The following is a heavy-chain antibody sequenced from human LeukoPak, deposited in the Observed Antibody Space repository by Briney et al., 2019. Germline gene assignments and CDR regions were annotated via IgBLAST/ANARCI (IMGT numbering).Heavy chain of an antibody. CDR3: ARDAYDDYDWFDP. D-gene: IGHD4-17*01. CDR2: IYYSGRT. V-gene: IGHV4-39*07. J-gene: IGHJ5*02. CDR1: GFTFSSYG. Sequence: GSLRLSCAASGFTFSSYGMSWVRQAPGKGLEWIGSIYYSGRTYHSPSLKSRVTISVDTSKNQFSLKLSSVTAADTAIYYCARDAYDDYDWFDPWGQGTLVTVSS.